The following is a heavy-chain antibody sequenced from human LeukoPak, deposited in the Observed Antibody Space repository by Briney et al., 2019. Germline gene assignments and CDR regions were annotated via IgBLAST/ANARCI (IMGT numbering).Heavy chain of an antibody. D-gene: IGHD2-15*01. CDR2: MNPNSGNT. CDR1: GGTFSSYA. Sequence: GSSVKVSCKASGGTFSSYAISWVRQATGQGLEWMGWMNPNSGNTGYAQKFQGRVTMTRNTSISTAYMELSSLRSEDTAVYYCARAEGGTIDYWGQGTLVTVSS. J-gene: IGHJ4*02. CDR3: ARAEGGTIDY. V-gene: IGHV1-8*02.